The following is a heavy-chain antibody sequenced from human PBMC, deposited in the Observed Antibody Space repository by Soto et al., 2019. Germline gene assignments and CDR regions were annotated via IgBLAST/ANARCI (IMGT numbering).Heavy chain of an antibody. CDR2: IYWDDDK. V-gene: IGHV2-5*02. Sequence: QITLKESGPTLVKPTQTLTLTCTFSGFSLSTSGVGVGWIRQPPGKALEWLALIYWDDDKRYSPSLKSRLTITKDTSKNQVVLTMTNMDPVDTATYYCAYATPYYYGSGRPFDYWGQGTLVTVSS. CDR1: GFSLSTSGVG. D-gene: IGHD3-10*01. CDR3: AYATPYYYGSGRPFDY. J-gene: IGHJ4*02.